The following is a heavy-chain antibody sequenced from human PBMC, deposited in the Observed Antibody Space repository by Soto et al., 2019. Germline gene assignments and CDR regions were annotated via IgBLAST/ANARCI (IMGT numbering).Heavy chain of an antibody. V-gene: IGHV3-30*18. D-gene: IGHD3-3*01. CDR3: AKAVGGGPLLEWLFPADY. J-gene: IGHJ4*02. CDR1: GFTFSSYG. Sequence: PGGSLRLSCAASGFTFSSYGMHWVRQAPGKGLEWVAVISYDGSNKYYADSVKGRFTISRDNSKNTLYLQMNSLRAEDTAVYYCAKAVGGGPLLEWLFPADYWGQGTLVTVSS. CDR2: ISYDGSNK.